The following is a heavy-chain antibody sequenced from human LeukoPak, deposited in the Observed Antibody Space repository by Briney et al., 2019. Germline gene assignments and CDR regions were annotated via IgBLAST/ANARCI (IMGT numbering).Heavy chain of an antibody. CDR2: IGNSGSPI. V-gene: IGHV3-48*03. J-gene: IGHJ4*02. Sequence: GGSLRLSCAASGFTFSSYEMNWVRQAPGKGLEWVLYIGNSGSPIYYADSVKGRFTISRDNAKNSLFLQMSSLRAEDTAVYYCARTFDSWGQGTLVTVSS. CDR1: GFTFSSYE. CDR3: ARTFDS.